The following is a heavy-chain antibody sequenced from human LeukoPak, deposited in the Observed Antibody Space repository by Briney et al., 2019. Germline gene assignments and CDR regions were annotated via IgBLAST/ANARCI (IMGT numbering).Heavy chain of an antibody. CDR3: ARKYSGYDPPDY. Sequence: SETLSLTCAVYGGSFSGYYWSWIRQPPGKGLEWIGEINHSGSTNYNPSLMSRVTISVGASRNQFSLKLSSVTAADTAVYYCARKYSGYDPPDYWGQGTLVTVSS. CDR1: GGSFSGYY. J-gene: IGHJ4*02. CDR2: INHSGST. D-gene: IGHD5-12*01. V-gene: IGHV4-34*01.